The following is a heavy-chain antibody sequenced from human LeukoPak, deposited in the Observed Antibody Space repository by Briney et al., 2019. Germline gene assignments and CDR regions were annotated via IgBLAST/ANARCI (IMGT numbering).Heavy chain of an antibody. CDR3: ARYGGSGTYFFDY. CDR2: IYDSGST. CDR1: GGSISGGGYS. D-gene: IGHD3-10*01. J-gene: IGHJ4*02. Sequence: PSESLSPTCAVSGGSISGGGYSWSWIRQPPGMNLEWIGYIYDSGSTYYNPSLKSRVTISIDRSKNQFSLKVNSVTAADTAVYYCARYGGSGTYFFDYWGQGTLVTVSS. V-gene: IGHV4-30-2*01.